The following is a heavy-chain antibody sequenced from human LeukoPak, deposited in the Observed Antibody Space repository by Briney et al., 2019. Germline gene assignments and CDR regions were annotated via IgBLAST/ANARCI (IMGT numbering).Heavy chain of an antibody. Sequence: GASVKVSYKASGYTFTDYYMHWVRQAPGQGLEWMGWINPNSGGTNYAQKFQGRVTMTRDTSISTAYMELSRLRSDDTAVYYCVRDYGSGSYGYWGQGTLVTVSS. D-gene: IGHD3-10*01. CDR3: VRDYGSGSYGY. CDR1: GYTFTDYY. J-gene: IGHJ4*02. CDR2: INPNSGGT. V-gene: IGHV1-2*02.